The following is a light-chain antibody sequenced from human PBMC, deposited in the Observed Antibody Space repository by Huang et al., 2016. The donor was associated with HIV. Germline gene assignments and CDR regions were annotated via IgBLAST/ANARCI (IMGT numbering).Light chain of an antibody. CDR2: GVS. CDR1: QSSSNN. Sequence: EIVMTQSPATLSVSPGERATLSCRGSQSSSNNLAWYQQKLGQAPRLLIYGVSTRSTGSPARFSGSGYGTKFTLTISSLQSEDSAVYYCQQYNDWPPYPFGQGTKLEIK. V-gene: IGKV3-15*01. CDR3: QQYNDWPPYP. J-gene: IGKJ2*01.